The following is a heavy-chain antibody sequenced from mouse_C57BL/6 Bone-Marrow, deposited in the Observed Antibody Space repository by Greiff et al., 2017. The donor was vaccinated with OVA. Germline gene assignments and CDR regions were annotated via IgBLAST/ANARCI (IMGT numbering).Heavy chain of an antibody. D-gene: IGHD2-4*01. J-gene: IGHJ4*01. CDR1: GFNIKNTY. CDR2: IDPANGNT. V-gene: IGHV14-3*01. Sequence: VQLQQSVAELVRPGASVKLSCTASGFNIKNTYMHWVKQRPEQGLEWIGRIDPANGNTKYAPKFQGKATITADTSSNTAYLQLSSLASEDTAIYYCARWAPFYYDYDEGGVYAMDYWGQGTSVTVSS. CDR3: ARWAPFYYDYDEGGVYAMDY.